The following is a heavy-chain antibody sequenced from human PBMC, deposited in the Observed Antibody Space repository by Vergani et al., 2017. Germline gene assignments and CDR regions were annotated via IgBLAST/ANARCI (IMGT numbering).Heavy chain of an antibody. Sequence: VQLLESGGGLAQPGGSLRLSCAASGFTFSSYGMHWVRQAPGKGLEWVALISNDGRHTYYADSVRGRFSISRDNSKNTLYLQMNSLRTEDTANYYCRGEMDVWGKGTTVTVSS. J-gene: IGHJ6*04. CDR2: ISNDGRHT. CDR1: GFTFSSYG. V-gene: IGHV3-30*19. CDR3: RGEMDV.